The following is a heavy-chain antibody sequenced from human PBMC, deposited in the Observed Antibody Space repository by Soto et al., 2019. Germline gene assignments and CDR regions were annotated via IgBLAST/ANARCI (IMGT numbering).Heavy chain of an antibody. CDR1: GFTFDDYA. V-gene: IGHV3-9*01. CDR3: AKDKDPYYYYYGMDV. CDR2: ISWNSGSI. J-gene: IGHJ6*02. Sequence: EVQLVESGGGLVQPGRSLRLSCAASGFTFDDYAMHWVRQAPGKGLEWVSGISWNSGSIGYADSVKGRFTISRDNAKNALYLQMNSLSAEDTALYYCAKDKDPYYYYYGMDVWGQGTTVTVSS.